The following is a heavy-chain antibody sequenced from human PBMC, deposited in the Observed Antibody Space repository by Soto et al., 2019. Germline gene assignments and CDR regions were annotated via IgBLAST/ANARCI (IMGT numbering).Heavy chain of an antibody. CDR2: IWYDGSNK. CDR1: GFTFSSYG. V-gene: IGHV3-33*01. D-gene: IGHD3-10*01. J-gene: IGHJ6*02. Sequence: QVQLVESGGGVVQPGRSLRLSCAASGFTFSSYGMHWVRQAPGKGLEWVAVIWYDGSNKYYADSVKGRFTISRDNSKNTLYLQMNSLRAEDTAVYYCARDAHGDGSGSSPYYGMDVWGQGTTVTVSS. CDR3: ARDAHGDGSGSSPYYGMDV.